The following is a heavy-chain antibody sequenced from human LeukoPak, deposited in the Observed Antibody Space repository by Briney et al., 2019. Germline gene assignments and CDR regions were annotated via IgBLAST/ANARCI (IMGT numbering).Heavy chain of an antibody. J-gene: IGHJ6*03. CDR1: GGSISSYY. CDR2: IYYSGST. D-gene: IGHD5-18*01. CDR3: ARGDLDGYSYGNYYYYMDV. V-gene: IGHV4-59*01. Sequence: PSETLSLTCTVSGGSISSYYWSWIRQPPGKGLEWIGYIYYSGSTNYNPSLKSRVTISVDTSKNQFSLKLSSVTAADTAVYYCARGDLDGYSYGNYYYYMDVWGKGTTVTISS.